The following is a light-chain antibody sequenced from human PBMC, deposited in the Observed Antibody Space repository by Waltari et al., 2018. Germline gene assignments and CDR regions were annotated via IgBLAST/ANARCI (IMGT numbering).Light chain of an antibody. V-gene: IGKV1-13*02. J-gene: IGKJ4*01. CDR1: QGIFSA. CDR2: AAS. CDR3: QQFNTYPLT. Sequence: AFQLTQSPSSLSASVGARVTISCRASQGIFSALAWYQQKPGQPPKLLIYAASTLESGVPSIFSGSGSGTDFTLTISSLEAEDFATYYCQQFNTYPLTFGGGTRVDIK.